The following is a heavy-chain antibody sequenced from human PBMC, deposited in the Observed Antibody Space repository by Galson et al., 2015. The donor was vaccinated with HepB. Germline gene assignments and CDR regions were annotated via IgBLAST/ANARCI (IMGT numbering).Heavy chain of an antibody. V-gene: IGHV6-1*01. CDR3: ARDYGGNPGYFDY. D-gene: IGHD4-23*01. CDR2: TYYRSKWYN. Sequence: CASYGDRVSSNSAAWTCNRQSPSRGLEWLGRTYYRSKWYNDYAVSVKSRITINPDTSKNQFSLQLNSVTPEDTAVYYCARDYGGNPGYFDYWGQGTLVTVSS. J-gene: IGHJ4*02. CDR1: GDRVSSNSAA.